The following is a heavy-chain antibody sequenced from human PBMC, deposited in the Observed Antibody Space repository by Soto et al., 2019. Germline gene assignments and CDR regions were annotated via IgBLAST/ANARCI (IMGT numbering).Heavy chain of an antibody. J-gene: IGHJ6*02. D-gene: IGHD6-13*01. CDR3: AGVPGVAEAGSYYYYYGMDV. CDR1: GYPFTGYG. Sequence: XAVKVACRASGYPFTGYGIIWVRQDPGQGLEWMGWISADNGNTNYAQKLQGRVTMTTDTSTSTAYMELRSLRSDDTAVYYCAGVPGVAEAGSYYYYYGMDVWGQGTTVTVSS. CDR2: ISADNGNT. V-gene: IGHV1-18*04.